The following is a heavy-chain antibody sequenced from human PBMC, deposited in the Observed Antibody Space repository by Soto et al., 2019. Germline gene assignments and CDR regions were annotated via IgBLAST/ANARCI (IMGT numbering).Heavy chain of an antibody. V-gene: IGHV1-18*01. CDR2: ISAYNGNT. J-gene: IGHJ5*02. Sequence: QVQLVQSGAEVKKPGASVKVSCKASGYTLTSYGITWVRQAPGQGIEWMGWISAYNGNTNYAQKLQGRVTMTTDTSTSTAYKELRSLRSDETAVYYCARVGGAGTSFVYWFDPWGQGTLVTVSS. CDR3: ARVGGAGTSFVYWFDP. CDR1: GYTLTSYG. D-gene: IGHD1-7*01.